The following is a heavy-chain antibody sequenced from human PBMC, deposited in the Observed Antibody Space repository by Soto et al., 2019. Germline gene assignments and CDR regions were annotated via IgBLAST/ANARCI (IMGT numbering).Heavy chain of an antibody. CDR1: GGSISSGGYY. J-gene: IGHJ6*03. CDR2: IYYSGST. Sequence: SETLSLTCTVSGGSISSGGYYWSWIRQHPGKGLEWIGYIYYSGSTYYNPSLKSRVTISVDTSKNQFSLKLSSVTAADTAVYYCARAVPETSNDFWSGYGAYYYMDVWGKGTTVTVSS. CDR3: ARAVPETSNDFWSGYGAYYYMDV. D-gene: IGHD3-3*01. V-gene: IGHV4-31*03.